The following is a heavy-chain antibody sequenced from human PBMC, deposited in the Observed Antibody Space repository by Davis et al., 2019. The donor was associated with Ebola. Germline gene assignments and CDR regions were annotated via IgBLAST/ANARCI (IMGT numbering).Heavy chain of an antibody. J-gene: IGHJ6*02. D-gene: IGHD2-2*01. CDR2: INPSGGST. Sequence: AASVKVSCKASGYTFTSYYMHWVRQAPGQGLEWMGIINPSGGSTSYARKFQGRVTMTRDTSMSTAYMELRSLRSEDTAVYYCASWGYCSSTSCRNYYYYGMDVWGQGTTVTVSS. V-gene: IGHV1-46*01. CDR3: ASWGYCSSTSCRNYYYYGMDV. CDR1: GYTFTSYY.